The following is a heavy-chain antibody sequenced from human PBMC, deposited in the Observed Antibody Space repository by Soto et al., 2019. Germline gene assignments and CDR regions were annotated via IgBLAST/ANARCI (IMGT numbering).Heavy chain of an antibody. D-gene: IGHD1-26*01. Sequence: ASETLSLTCTVSGASISSHYWSWIRQPAGKGLEWIGRIHTSGSINYNPSLRGRVTMSVDTSKNQFSLTLYSVTAADTAVYHCARTALPDVVGAFDMWGQGTMVTVSS. V-gene: IGHV4-4*07. CDR2: IHTSGSI. CDR1: GASISSHY. J-gene: IGHJ3*02. CDR3: ARTALPDVVGAFDM.